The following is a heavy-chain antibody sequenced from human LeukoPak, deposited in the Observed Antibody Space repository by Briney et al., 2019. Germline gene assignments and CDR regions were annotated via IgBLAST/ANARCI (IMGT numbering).Heavy chain of an antibody. Sequence: GGSLRLSCAASGFTFSSYAMHWVRHAPGKGLEYVSAISSNGGSTYYANSVKGRFTISRDNSKNTLYLQMGSLRAEDMAVYYCARDEGTMIEDYWGQGTLVTVSS. V-gene: IGHV3-64*01. J-gene: IGHJ4*02. CDR1: GFTFSSYA. CDR2: ISSNGGST. CDR3: ARDEGTMIEDY. D-gene: IGHD3-22*01.